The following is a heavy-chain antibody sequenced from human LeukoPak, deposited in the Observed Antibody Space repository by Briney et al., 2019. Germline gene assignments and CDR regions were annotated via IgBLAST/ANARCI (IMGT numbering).Heavy chain of an antibody. CDR2: INGDGCST. Sequence: SGGSLRLSCAASGFTFSSYWMHWVRQAPGKGLVWVSRINGDGCSTNYADSVRGRFTISRDNAKNTLYLQMNSLRAEDTAVFYCARDPYSGYDRSLDVWGQGTTVTVSS. CDR1: GFTFSSYW. D-gene: IGHD5-12*01. J-gene: IGHJ6*02. V-gene: IGHV3-74*01. CDR3: ARDPYSGYDRSLDV.